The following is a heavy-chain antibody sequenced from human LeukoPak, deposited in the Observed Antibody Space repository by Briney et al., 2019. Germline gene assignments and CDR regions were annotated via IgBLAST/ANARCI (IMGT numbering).Heavy chain of an antibody. Sequence: ASVKVSCKASGYTFTSYYLHWVRQAPGQGLEWMGIINPSRGSTSYAQKFQGRVTMTRDTSTSTVYMEVSSLRSEDTAVYYCARCRYELFCNWFAPWGQGTLFTVSS. V-gene: IGHV1-46*01. J-gene: IGHJ5*02. CDR3: ARCRYELFCNWFAP. CDR1: GYTFTSYY. CDR2: INPSRGST. D-gene: IGHD1-1*01.